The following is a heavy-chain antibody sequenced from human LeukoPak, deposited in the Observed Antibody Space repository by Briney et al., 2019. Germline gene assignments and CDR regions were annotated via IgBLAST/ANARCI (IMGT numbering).Heavy chain of an antibody. CDR2: ISGSGGST. Sequence: GGSLRLSCAASGFTFSSYAMSWVRQAPGKGLEWVSAISGSGGSTYYADSVKGRFTISRDNSKNTLYLQMNSPRAEDTAVDYCAKDLRWPSFDYWGQGTLVTVSS. J-gene: IGHJ4*01. V-gene: IGHV3-23*01. CDR1: GFTFSSYA. D-gene: IGHD4-23*01. CDR3: AKDLRWPSFDY.